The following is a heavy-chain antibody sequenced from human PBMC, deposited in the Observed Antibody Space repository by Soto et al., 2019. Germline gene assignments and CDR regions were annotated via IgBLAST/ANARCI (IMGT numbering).Heavy chain of an antibody. V-gene: IGHV3-23*01. CDR2: ISGSGGST. J-gene: IGHJ2*01. Sequence: EVQLLESGGGLVQPGGSLRLSCAASGFTFSSYAMSWVRQAPGKGLEWVSAISGSGGSTYYADAVKGRFTISRDNSKNTLYLQMNSLRAEDTAVYYWAKGHRDGDYVWWYCDLWGRGTLVTFSS. CDR3: AKGHRDGDYVWWYCDL. D-gene: IGHD4-17*01. CDR1: GFTFSSYA.